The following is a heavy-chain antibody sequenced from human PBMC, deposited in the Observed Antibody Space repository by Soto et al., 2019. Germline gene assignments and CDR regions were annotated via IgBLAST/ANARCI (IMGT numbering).Heavy chain of an antibody. CDR3: VRSGDNYNLLDY. D-gene: IGHD1-1*01. V-gene: IGHV3-48*03. CDR1: GFSFSSYE. J-gene: IGHJ4*02. Sequence: PGGSLRLSCAASGFSFSSYEMNWVRQAPGKGLEWVSYIGTSGTTIYYAESVKGRFTISRDNAKNSLYLQMNSLRAEDTAIYYCVRSGDNYNLLDYWGQGTPVTVSS. CDR2: IGTSGTTI.